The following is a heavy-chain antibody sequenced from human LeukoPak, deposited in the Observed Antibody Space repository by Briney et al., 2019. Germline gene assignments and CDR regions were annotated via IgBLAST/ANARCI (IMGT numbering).Heavy chain of an antibody. Sequence: SETLFLTCTVSGGSISSYYWSWIRQPPGKGLEWIGYIYYSGSTNYSPSLKSRVTVSVDTSKNQFSLKLSSVTTADTAMYYCARPGIVGATDDAFDIWGQGTMVTVSS. D-gene: IGHD1-26*01. CDR3: ARPGIVGATDDAFDI. CDR1: GGSISSYY. V-gene: IGHV4-59*01. CDR2: IYYSGST. J-gene: IGHJ3*02.